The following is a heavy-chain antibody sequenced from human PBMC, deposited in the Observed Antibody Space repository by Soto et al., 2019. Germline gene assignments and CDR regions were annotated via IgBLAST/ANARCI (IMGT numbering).Heavy chain of an antibody. CDR1: GGTFSSYA. J-gene: IGHJ5*02. D-gene: IGHD3-10*01. V-gene: IGHV1-69*13. Sequence: SVKVSCKASGGTFSSYAISWVRQAPGQGLEWMGGIIPIFGTANYAQKFQGRVTITADESTSTAYMELSSLRSEDTAVYYCAQTYGESGTNWFDLLGPGNPGHRLL. CDR2: IIPIFGTA. CDR3: AQTYGESGTNWFDL.